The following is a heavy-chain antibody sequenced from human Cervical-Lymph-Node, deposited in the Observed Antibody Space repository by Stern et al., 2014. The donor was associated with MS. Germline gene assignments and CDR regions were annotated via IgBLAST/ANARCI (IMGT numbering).Heavy chain of an antibody. CDR2: LITVLGTT. V-gene: IGHV1-69*01. D-gene: IGHD3-22*01. J-gene: IGHJ4*02. Sequence: VHLVESGAEVKKPGSSVKVSCQASGGTFRNYAVSWVRQAPGQGLEWMGGLITVLGTTNYDQNLQGRVTITTDASASTAYMDLRSLTSEDTAVYYCVRHSSDYFYPFDSWGQGTLVIVSS. CDR3: VRHSSDYFYPFDS. CDR1: GGTFRNYA.